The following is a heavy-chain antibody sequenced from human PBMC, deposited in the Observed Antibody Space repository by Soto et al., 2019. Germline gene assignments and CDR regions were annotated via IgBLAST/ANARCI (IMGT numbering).Heavy chain of an antibody. J-gene: IGHJ2*01. CDR2: IYYSGST. Sequence: QVQLQESGPGLVKPSETLSLTCTVSGGSISSYYWSWIRQPPGKGLEWIGYIYYSGSTNYNPSLQGRVTISVDTSKNQFSLKRSSVTAADTAVYYCARVPMGSSSAHVDLWGRGTLVTVSS. V-gene: IGHV4-59*01. D-gene: IGHD6-13*01. CDR3: ARVPMGSSSAHVDL. CDR1: GGSISSYY.